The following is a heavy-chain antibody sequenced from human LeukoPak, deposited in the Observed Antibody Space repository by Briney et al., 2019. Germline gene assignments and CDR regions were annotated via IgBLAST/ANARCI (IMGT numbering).Heavy chain of an antibody. J-gene: IGHJ4*02. V-gene: IGHV2-70*04. Sequence: SGPTLVNPTQTLTLTCTFSGFSLSTSGMRVSWIRQPPGKALEWLARIDWDDDKFYSTSLKTRLTISKDTSKNQVVLTMTNMDPVDTATFYCARIAPYYYDSSGYPLDYWGQGTLVIVSS. CDR2: IDWDDDK. CDR3: ARIAPYYYDSSGYPLDY. CDR1: GFSLSTSGMR. D-gene: IGHD3-22*01.